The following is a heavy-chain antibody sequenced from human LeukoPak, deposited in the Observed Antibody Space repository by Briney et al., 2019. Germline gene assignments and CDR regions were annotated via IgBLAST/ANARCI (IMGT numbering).Heavy chain of an antibody. CDR2: IIPIFGTA. J-gene: IGHJ4*02. D-gene: IGHD3-22*01. Sequence: SVKVSCKASGGTFSSYAISWVRQAPGQGLEWMGGIIPIFGTANYAQKFQGGVTITADESTSTAYMELSSLRSEDTAVYYCARVGYYDSSGYYFPGTYDYWGQGTLVTVSS. CDR3: ARVGYYDSSGYYFPGTYDY. CDR1: GGTFSSYA. V-gene: IGHV1-69*01.